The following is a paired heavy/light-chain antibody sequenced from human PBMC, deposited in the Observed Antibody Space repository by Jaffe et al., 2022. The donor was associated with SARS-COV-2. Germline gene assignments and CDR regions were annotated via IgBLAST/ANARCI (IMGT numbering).Light chain of an antibody. V-gene: IGKV1-17*01. Sequence: DIQMTQSPSSLSASVGDRVTITCRASQGIRNDLGWYQQKPGKAPKRLIYGASSLQSGVPSRFNGSGSGTEFTLTISSLQPEDFATYYCLQHNSYPLTFGQGTKLEIK. J-gene: IGKJ2*01. CDR3: LQHNSYPLT. CDR1: QGIRND. CDR2: GAS.
Heavy chain of an antibody. Sequence: EVQLVGSGGGLVQPGGSLGLSCAASGFTLSDHYMDWVRQAPGKGLEWVGRTRNKAKSYTTEYAASVKGRFTISRDDSKNSLHLQMNSLKTEDTAVYYCARATIFGETYGMDVWGQGTTVTVSS. D-gene: IGHD3-3*01. CDR3: ARATIFGETYGMDV. V-gene: IGHV3-72*01. CDR2: TRNKAKSYTT. CDR1: GFTLSDHY. J-gene: IGHJ6*02.